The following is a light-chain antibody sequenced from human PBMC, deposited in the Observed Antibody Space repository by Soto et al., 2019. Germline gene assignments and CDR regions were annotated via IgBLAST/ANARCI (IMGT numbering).Light chain of an antibody. J-gene: IGKJ4*01. CDR2: AAS. V-gene: IGKV1-39*01. CDR3: QQSHSMPLT. CDR1: QNINRY. Sequence: DIPMTQSPSSLSASVGDRVTITCRTSQNINRYLNWYQQKPGKAPKLLINAASTLQSGVPSRFSGSGSGTDFTLTISSLQPEDFATYFCQQSHSMPLTFGGGTKVDIK.